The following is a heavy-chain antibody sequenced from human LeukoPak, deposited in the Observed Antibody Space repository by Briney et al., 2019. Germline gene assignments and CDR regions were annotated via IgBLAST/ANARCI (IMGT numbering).Heavy chain of an antibody. CDR3: ARDLVATVTTYYYYGMDV. CDR2: INPNSGGT. D-gene: IGHD4-17*01. V-gene: IGHV1-2*02. CDR1: GYTFTGYY. J-gene: IGHJ6*02. Sequence: ASVKVSCKASGYTFTGYYMHWVRQAPGQGLEWMGWINPNSGGTNYAQKFQGRVTMTRDTSISTAYMELSRLRSDDTAVYYCARDLVATVTTYYYYGMDVWGQETTVTVSS.